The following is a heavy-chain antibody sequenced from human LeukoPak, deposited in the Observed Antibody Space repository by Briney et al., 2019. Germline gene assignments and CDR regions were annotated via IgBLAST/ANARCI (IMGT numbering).Heavy chain of an antibody. J-gene: IGHJ6*04. Sequence: GASVKVSCKASGYTFPNYGFTWVRQAPGQGLEWMGWISVYNGDTNYAQKLQGRVTMTTDTSTSTAYMELRSLTSDDTAVYYCARGGVTSVVDVWGKGTTVTISS. CDR3: ARGGVTSVVDV. CDR2: ISVYNGDT. D-gene: IGHD4-23*01. V-gene: IGHV1-18*01. CDR1: GYTFPNYG.